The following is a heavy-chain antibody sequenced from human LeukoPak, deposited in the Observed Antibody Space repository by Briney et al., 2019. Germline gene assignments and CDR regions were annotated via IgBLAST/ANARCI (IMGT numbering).Heavy chain of an antibody. CDR3: ASDSPGYDSGSYFAY. D-gene: IGHD2-15*01. CDR1: GYSISSSNW. CDR2: IYYSGSI. J-gene: IGHJ4*02. Sequence: SDTLSLTCAVSGYSISSSNWWGWIRQPPGKGLEWIGYIYYSGSIYYNPSLKSRVTMSVDTSKNQFSLKLSSVTAVDTAVYYCASDSPGYDSGSYFAYWGQGTLVTVSS. V-gene: IGHV4-28*05.